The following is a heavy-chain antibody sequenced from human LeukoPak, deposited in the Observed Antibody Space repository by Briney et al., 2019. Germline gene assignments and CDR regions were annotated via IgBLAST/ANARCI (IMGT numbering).Heavy chain of an antibody. CDR3: ATEGAANGY. V-gene: IGHV3-7*01. CDR2: IKQDGSEK. D-gene: IGHD1-26*01. J-gene: IGHJ4*02. CDR1: GFTFSSYW. Sequence: GGSLRLSCAATGFTFSSYWMSSVRQARGKGLEWVANIKQDGSEKYYVDSVKGRFTISRDNAKNSLYLQMNSLRAEDTAVYYCATEGAANGYWGQGTLVTVSS.